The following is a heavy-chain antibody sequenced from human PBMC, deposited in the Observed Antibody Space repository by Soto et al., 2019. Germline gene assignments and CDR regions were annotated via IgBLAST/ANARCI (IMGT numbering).Heavy chain of an antibody. CDR2: IWYDGSNI. D-gene: IGHD2-2*01. CDR3: ARDTVTSLTPYQGFYYYGMDV. Sequence: QVQIVESGGGLVQPGRSLRLSCTASGFSFSYYGMHWVRQAPGKGLEWVAVIWYDGSNIYYADSVSGRFTIARDNSKNTLHLQMNSLRAEDTAVYYCARDTVTSLTPYQGFYYYGMDVWGQGATVTVSS. J-gene: IGHJ6*02. V-gene: IGHV3-33*01. CDR1: GFSFSYYG.